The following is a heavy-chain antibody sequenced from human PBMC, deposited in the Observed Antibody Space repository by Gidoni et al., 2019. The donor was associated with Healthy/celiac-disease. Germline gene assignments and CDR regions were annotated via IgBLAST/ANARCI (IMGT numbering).Heavy chain of an antibody. CDR2: IIPIFGTA. D-gene: IGHD3-22*01. CDR3: ARVPEGDYYDSSAYYYYGMDV. CDR1: GGTLSSYA. J-gene: IGHJ6*02. Sequence: QVQLVQAGAEVKKPGSSVKVSCKAAGGTLSSYAISGVRQAAGQGLEWMGGIIPIFGTANYAQKFQGRVTLTADESTSTAYMALSSLRSEDTAVYYCARVPEGDYYDSSAYYYYGMDVWGQGTTVTVSS. V-gene: IGHV1-69*01.